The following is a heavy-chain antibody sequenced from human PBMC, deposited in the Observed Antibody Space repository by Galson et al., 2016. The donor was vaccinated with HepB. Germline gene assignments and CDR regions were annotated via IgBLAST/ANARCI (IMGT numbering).Heavy chain of an antibody. V-gene: IGHV3-74*01. CDR3: ARGDLDYYDTSALDY. CDR1: GFTFSSYW. Sequence: SLRLSCAVSGFTFSSYWMHWVRQAPGKGLVWVSRINNDGSSISYADPVKGRFTISRDNAKNTLYLQMNSLRAEDTAVYYCARGDLDYYDTSALDYWGQGTLVTVSS. D-gene: IGHD3-22*01. CDR2: INNDGSSI. J-gene: IGHJ4*02.